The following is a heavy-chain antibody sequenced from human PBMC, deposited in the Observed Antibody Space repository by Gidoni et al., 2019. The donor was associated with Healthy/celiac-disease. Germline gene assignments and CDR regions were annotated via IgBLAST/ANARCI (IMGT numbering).Heavy chain of an antibody. D-gene: IGHD1-1*01. CDR2: INHSGST. V-gene: IGHV4-34*01. Sequence: QVQLQQWGAGLLKPSGTLSHTCAAYGGSFSRHYWCLTRQRPGKGLEWIGEINHSGSTNYNPSLKSRVTISVDTSKNQFSLKLSSVTAADTAVYYCARWPNWNRYYYYYGMDVWGQGTTVTVSS. CDR1: GGSFSRHY. CDR3: ARWPNWNRYYYYYGMDV. J-gene: IGHJ6*02.